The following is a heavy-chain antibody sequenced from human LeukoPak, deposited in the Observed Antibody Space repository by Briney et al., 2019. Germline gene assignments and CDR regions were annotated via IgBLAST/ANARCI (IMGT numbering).Heavy chain of an antibody. J-gene: IGHJ4*02. CDR2: SGSGGST. CDR3: AKEGQLSSFDY. V-gene: IGHV3-23*01. Sequence: SGSGGSTYYADSVKGRFTISRDNSKNTLYLQMNSLRAEDTAVYYCAKEGQLSSFDYWGQGTLVTVSS. D-gene: IGHD5-18*01.